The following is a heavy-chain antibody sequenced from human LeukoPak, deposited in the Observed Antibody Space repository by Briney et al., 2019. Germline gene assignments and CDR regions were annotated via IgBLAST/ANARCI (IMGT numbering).Heavy chain of an antibody. D-gene: IGHD3-3*01. J-gene: IGHJ4*02. Sequence: GGSLRLSCAASGFTFSSYGMHWVRQAPGKGLEWVALIRYDGSSKYYADSVKGRFTISRDNSKNTLYLQMNSLRAEDTAVYYCAKDHPRYYDFWSGDYWGQGTLVTVSS. CDR3: AKDHPRYYDFWSGDY. CDR2: IRYDGSSK. V-gene: IGHV3-30*02. CDR1: GFTFSSYG.